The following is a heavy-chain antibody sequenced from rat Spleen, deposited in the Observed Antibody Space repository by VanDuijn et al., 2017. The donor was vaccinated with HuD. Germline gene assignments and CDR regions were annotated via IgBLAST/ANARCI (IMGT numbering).Heavy chain of an antibody. D-gene: IGHD4-3*01. V-gene: IGHV2-63*01. CDR3: SRYNSGFDF. CDR2: MRFNGDP. J-gene: IGHJ2*01. Sequence: QVQLKESGPGLVQPSQTLSLTCTVSGFSLSSYGAIWVRQPPGKGLEWMGRMRFNGDPSYSSTLESRLSISRDTSTHQVFLKMHSLQADDTGTYYCSRYNSGFDFWGQGVMVTVSS. CDR1: GFSLSSYG.